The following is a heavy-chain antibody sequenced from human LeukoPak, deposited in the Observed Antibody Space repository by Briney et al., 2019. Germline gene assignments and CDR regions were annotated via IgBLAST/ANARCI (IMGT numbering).Heavy chain of an antibody. J-gene: IGHJ4*02. Sequence: SETLSLTCVVSGETFSCYYLSWLRQPPGKGLEWMGEINQSGDTNYNPSFASRVTMSVDSSKKQFSLKVKSVTAADGAVYYCARSLSPYYDVTSAYWVWGYWGQGSLVIISA. CDR2: INQSGDT. V-gene: IGHV4-34*01. CDR3: ARSLSPYYDVTSAYWVWGY. D-gene: IGHD3-3*01. CDR1: GETFSCYY.